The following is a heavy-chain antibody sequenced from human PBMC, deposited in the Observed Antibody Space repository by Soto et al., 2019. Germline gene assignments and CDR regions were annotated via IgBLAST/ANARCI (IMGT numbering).Heavy chain of an antibody. Sequence: TSETLSLTCIVSGRPVSSGGYYWTWIRHFPGKGLEWIGYIYHIGSPSYNPSLKSRLSMSLDTSKNQFSLNLTSVTAADTAIYYCVRDRALDSSGHWFDSWGQGTLVTVS. V-gene: IGHV4-31*03. CDR2: IYHIGSP. CDR3: VRDRALDSSGHWFDS. J-gene: IGHJ5*01. CDR1: GRPVSSGGYY. D-gene: IGHD6-19*01.